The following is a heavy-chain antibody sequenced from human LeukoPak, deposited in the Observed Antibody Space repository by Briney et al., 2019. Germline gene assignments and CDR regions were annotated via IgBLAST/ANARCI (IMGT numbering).Heavy chain of an antibody. J-gene: IGHJ4*02. Sequence: GGSLRLSCAVSGFSVSGNYMTWVRQAPGKGLEWVSFIRITGSTFYADSVKGRFTISRDDSKSTVYLQMNSLRAEDTAIYYCARGYCSGGSCTKFDYWGQGTLVTVSS. CDR2: IRITGST. CDR1: GFSVSGNY. CDR3: ARGYCSGGSCTKFDY. D-gene: IGHD2-15*01. V-gene: IGHV3-53*01.